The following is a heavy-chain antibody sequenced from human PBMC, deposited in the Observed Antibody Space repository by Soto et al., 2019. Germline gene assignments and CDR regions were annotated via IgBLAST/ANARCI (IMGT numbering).Heavy chain of an antibody. D-gene: IGHD3-3*01. V-gene: IGHV4-4*07. CDR1: GGAISGYY. Sequence: SETLSLTCTVSGGAISGYYWTWIRQPAGKGLEWIGRIYSSGGTKCNPSLKSRVDMSLDMSKNQFSLRLNSVTAADTAVYYCARGQRFSDSFDPWGQGTLVTVSS. CDR3: ARGQRFSDSFDP. J-gene: IGHJ5*02. CDR2: IYSSGGT.